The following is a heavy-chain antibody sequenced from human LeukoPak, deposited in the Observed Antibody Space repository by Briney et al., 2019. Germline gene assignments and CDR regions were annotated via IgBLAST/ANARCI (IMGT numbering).Heavy chain of an antibody. D-gene: IGHD4-23*01. CDR3: ARDSRYGGNSFDY. Sequence: GGSLRLSCVASGFTFSSYAMNWVRQAPGKGLEWVSAISSSDGSTYYADSVKGRFTISRDNAKNSLYLQMNSLRAEDTAVYYCARDSRYGGNSFDYWGQGTLVTVSS. CDR1: GFTFSSYA. J-gene: IGHJ4*02. CDR2: ISSSDGST. V-gene: IGHV3-23*01.